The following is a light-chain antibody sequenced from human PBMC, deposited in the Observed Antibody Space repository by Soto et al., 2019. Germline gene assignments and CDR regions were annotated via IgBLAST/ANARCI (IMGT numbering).Light chain of an antibody. J-gene: IGKJ5*01. CDR1: QGISSA. CDR3: QQFNNYPPIT. CDR2: DAS. Sequence: IQMTQSPSSLSASLGDRVTITCRASQGISSALAWYQQKPGKAPKLLIYDASSLESGVPSRFSGSGSGTDFTLTISSLQPEDFTTYYCQQFNNYPPITFGQGTRLEIK. V-gene: IGKV1D-13*01.